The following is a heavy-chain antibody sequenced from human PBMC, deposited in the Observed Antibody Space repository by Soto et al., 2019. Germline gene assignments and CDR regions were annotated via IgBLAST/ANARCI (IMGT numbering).Heavy chain of an antibody. Sequence: QVQLVESGGGVVQPGTSLTLSCAASGFTFSNYGMHWVRQAPGKGLDWVAVIWYDGSNTSYADSVKGRFTISRDNSKNTLYLQMNSLRAEDTAVYHCTTCYVDYVYGMDVWGQGTTVIVSS. CDR3: TTCYVDYVYGMDV. CDR1: GFTFSNYG. CDR2: IWYDGSNT. J-gene: IGHJ6*02. D-gene: IGHD4-17*01. V-gene: IGHV3-33*01.